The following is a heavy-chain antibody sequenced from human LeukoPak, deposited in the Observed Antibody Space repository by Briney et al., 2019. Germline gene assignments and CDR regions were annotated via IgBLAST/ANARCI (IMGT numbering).Heavy chain of an antibody. Sequence: GGSLRLSCAASGFTFSSYEMNWVRQAPGKGLEWVSYISSSGSTIYCADSVKGRFTISRDNAKNSLYLQMNSLRAEDTAVYYCAPIGSGPDGYWGQGTLVTVSS. V-gene: IGHV3-48*03. J-gene: IGHJ4*02. CDR3: APIGSGPDGY. CDR2: ISSSGSTI. D-gene: IGHD6-25*01. CDR1: GFTFSSYE.